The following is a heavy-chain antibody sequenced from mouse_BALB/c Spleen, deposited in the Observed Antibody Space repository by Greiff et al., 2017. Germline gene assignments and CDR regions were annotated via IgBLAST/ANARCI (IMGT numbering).Heavy chain of an antibody. CDR3: TGVYRYDEANY. J-gene: IGHJ2*01. CDR2: IYPGNSDT. V-gene: IGHV1-5*01. D-gene: IGHD2-14*01. CDR1: GYSFTSYW. Sequence: VQLQQSGTVLARPGASVKMSCKASGYSFTSYWMHWVKQRPGQGLEWIGAIYPGNSDTSYNQKFKGKAKLTAVTSASTAYMELSSLTNEDSAVYYCTGVYRYDEANYWGQGTTLTVSS.